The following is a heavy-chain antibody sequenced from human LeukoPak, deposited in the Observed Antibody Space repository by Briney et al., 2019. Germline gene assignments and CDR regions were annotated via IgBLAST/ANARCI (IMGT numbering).Heavy chain of an antibody. CDR1: GGSISSYH. J-gene: IGHJ4*02. CDR2: IYYSGST. Sequence: SETLSPTCTVSGGSISSYHWSWIRQPPGKGLEWIGDIYYSGSTNYNPSLKSRVTISVDTSKNQFSLKLSSVTAADTAVYYCASQTLEYGDYGYFDYWGQGTLVTVSS. V-gene: IGHV4-59*08. D-gene: IGHD4-17*01. CDR3: ASQTLEYGDYGYFDY.